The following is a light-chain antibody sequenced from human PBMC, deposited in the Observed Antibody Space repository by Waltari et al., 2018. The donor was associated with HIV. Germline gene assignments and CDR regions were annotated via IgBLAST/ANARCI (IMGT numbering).Light chain of an antibody. CDR1: NFGSKN. V-gene: IGLV3-21*02. CDR2: AHT. CDR3: QVWDTSSDHVI. Sequence: SFVLTQPPSASVAPGQTARLTCGGNNFGSKNVHWYQQKPGQAPVVVVHAHTDRPSGIPGRFSGSNSGNTATLTISRVEAGDEADYHCQVWDTSSDHVIFGGGTKLTVL. J-gene: IGLJ2*01.